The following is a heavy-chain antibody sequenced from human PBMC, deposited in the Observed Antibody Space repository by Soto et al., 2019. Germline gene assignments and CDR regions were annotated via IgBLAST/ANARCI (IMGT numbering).Heavy chain of an antibody. Sequence: NPSETLSLTCTVSGGSISNYYWSWIRQPPGKGLEWIGYIYDSGSTNYNPSLKSRVTIAVDTSKNQLSLKLSSVTAADTAVYYCARTLMITFGGIIVTSSWYMDVWGKGTTVTVSS. CDR2: IYDSGST. D-gene: IGHD3-16*02. CDR1: GGSISNYY. J-gene: IGHJ6*03. CDR3: ARTLMITFGGIIVTSSWYMDV. V-gene: IGHV4-59*08.